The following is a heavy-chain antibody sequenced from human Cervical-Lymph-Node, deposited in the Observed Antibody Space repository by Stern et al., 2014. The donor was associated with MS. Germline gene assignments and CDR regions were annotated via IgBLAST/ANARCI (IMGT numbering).Heavy chain of an antibody. J-gene: IGHJ4*02. CDR3: AREATRIIVGIDY. Sequence: VQLLESGAKMKKPGASVKVSCKASGYDFTGFFIHWVRQVPGQGLEWMGRINPNSDDPTYAQDFQDRVTLTRDTSISTAYLELSRLTSADTAVYYCAREATRIIVGIDYWGQGTQVTVSS. V-gene: IGHV1-2*06. D-gene: IGHD2/OR15-2a*01. CDR2: INPNSDDP. CDR1: GYDFTGFF.